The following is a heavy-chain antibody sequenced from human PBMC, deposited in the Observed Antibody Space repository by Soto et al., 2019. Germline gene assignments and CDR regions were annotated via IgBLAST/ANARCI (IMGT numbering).Heavy chain of an antibody. Sequence: EVQLVESGGGLVQPGGSLRLSCAASGFTFSGYWMSWVRPAPGKGLEWVANIKQDGSEQFYVDSVKGRFTISRDNATNSLYRQMNSLRAEDTAVYYCAREAVWGQGTTVTVSS. CDR3: AREAV. J-gene: IGHJ6*02. CDR1: GFTFSGYW. V-gene: IGHV3-7*05. CDR2: IKQDGSEQ.